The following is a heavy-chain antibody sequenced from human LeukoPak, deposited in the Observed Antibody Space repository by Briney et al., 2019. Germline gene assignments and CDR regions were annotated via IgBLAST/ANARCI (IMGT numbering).Heavy chain of an antibody. CDR2: IYYSGST. CDR1: GGSISSSSYY. CDR3: ARHSSGWYYFDY. J-gene: IGHJ4*02. D-gene: IGHD6-19*01. Sequence: SETLSLTCTVSGGSISSSSYYWGWIRQPPGKGLEWIGSIYYSGSTYYNPSLKGRVTISVDTSKNQFSLKLSSVTAADTAVYYCARHSSGWYYFDYWGQGTLVTVSS. V-gene: IGHV4-39*01.